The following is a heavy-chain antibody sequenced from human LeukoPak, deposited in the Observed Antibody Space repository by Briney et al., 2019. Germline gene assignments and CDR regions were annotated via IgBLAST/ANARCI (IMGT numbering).Heavy chain of an antibody. J-gene: IGHJ5*02. Sequence: SGGSLRLSCAASGFTFSSYDMHWVRQAPGKGLEWVAFIRFDGSNEYYADSVKGRFTISRDNSKNTLYLQMNSLRAEDTAVYYCATSYYYDSSGRSWGQGTLVTVSS. CDR2: IRFDGSNE. D-gene: IGHD3-22*01. V-gene: IGHV3-30*02. CDR1: GFTFSSYD. CDR3: ATSYYYDSSGRS.